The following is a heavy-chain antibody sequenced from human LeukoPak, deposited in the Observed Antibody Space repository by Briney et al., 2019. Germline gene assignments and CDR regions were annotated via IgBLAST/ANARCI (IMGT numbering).Heavy chain of an antibody. Sequence: SQTLSLTCAISGDSVSSNSAAWNWIRQSPSRGLEWLGRTYYRSKWYNDYAVSVKSRITINPDTSKNQFSLQLNSVTPEDTAVYYCARVPTYYYDSSGPVPYFDYWGQGTLVTVSS. CDR2: TYYRSKWYN. J-gene: IGHJ4*02. D-gene: IGHD3-22*01. CDR3: ARVPTYYYDSSGPVPYFDY. CDR1: GDSVSSNSAA. V-gene: IGHV6-1*01.